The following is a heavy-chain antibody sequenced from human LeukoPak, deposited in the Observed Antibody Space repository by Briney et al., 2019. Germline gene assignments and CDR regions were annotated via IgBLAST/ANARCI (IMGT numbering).Heavy chain of an antibody. J-gene: IGHJ4*02. CDR3: AKDGASYYYDSSGYYCDY. V-gene: IGHV3-30*18. CDR2: ISYDGSNK. CDR1: GFTFSSYE. Sequence: GGSLRLSCAASGFTFSSYEMNWVRQAPGKGLEWVAVISYDGSNKYYADSVKGRFTISRDNSKNTLYLQMNSLRAEDTAVYYCAKDGASYYYDSSGYYCDYWGQGTLVTVSS. D-gene: IGHD3-22*01.